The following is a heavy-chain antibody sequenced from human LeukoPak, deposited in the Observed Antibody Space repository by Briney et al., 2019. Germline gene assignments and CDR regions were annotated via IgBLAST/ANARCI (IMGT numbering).Heavy chain of an antibody. D-gene: IGHD6-6*01. V-gene: IGHV4-59*01. CDR2: VYSSGDSNG. CDR1: GASTSSYS. J-gene: IGHJ4*02. CDR3: ARVRSHDVHFDL. Sequence: SETLSLTCTISGASTSSYSWSWIRQSPGKGLEWIGRVYSSGDSNGNYNPSLRSRMTISVDPSKNQFSLELRSVTAADTAVYYCARVRSHDVHFDLWGQGVLVSVSS.